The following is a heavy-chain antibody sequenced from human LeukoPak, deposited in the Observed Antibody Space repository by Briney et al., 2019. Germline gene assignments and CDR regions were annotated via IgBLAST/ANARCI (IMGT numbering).Heavy chain of an antibody. J-gene: IGHJ4*02. V-gene: IGHV3-13*01. CDR2: ICTAGDT. CDR3: ARGGDCSSTSCPNHFDY. CDR1: GFTFSSYD. Sequence: GGSLRLSCAASGFTFSSYDMHWVRQATGKGLEWVSAICTAGDTYYPGSVKGRFTISRENAKNSLYLQMNSLRAEDTAVYYCARGGDCSSTSCPNHFDYWGQGTLVTVSS. D-gene: IGHD2-2*01.